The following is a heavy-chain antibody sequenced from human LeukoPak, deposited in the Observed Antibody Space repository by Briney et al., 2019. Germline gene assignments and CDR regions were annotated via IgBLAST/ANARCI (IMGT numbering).Heavy chain of an antibody. CDR1: GYCFTSYY. V-gene: IGHV1-46*01. CDR2: INPNGGST. Sequence: ASVKVSCKASGYCFTSYYMHWVRQAPGQGLEWMGIINPNGGSTSYAEKFQGRVTMTRDTSTTTLYMELSSLRSEDTAVYYCARDLSGQRYFDYWGQGTLVTVSS. D-gene: IGHD6-25*01. CDR3: ARDLSGQRYFDY. J-gene: IGHJ4*02.